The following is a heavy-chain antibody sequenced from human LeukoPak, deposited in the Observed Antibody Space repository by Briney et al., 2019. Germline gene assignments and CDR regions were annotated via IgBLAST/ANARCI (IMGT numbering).Heavy chain of an antibody. CDR1: GYTFTSYG. D-gene: IGHD3-10*01. CDR2: ISAYNGNT. CDR3: ARGGTWVVRGVKNGMDV. V-gene: IGHV1-18*01. Sequence: ASVKVSCKASGYTFTSYGISWVRQARGQGLEWLGRISAYNGNTNYAQKLQGRVTMTTDTSTSTAYMELRSLRSDDTAVYYCARGGTWVVRGVKNGMDVWGQGTPVTVSS. J-gene: IGHJ6*02.